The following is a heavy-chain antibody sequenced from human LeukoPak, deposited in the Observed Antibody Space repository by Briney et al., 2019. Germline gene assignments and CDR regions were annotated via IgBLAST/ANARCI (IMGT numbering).Heavy chain of an antibody. D-gene: IGHD5-18*01. J-gene: IGHJ4*02. CDR2: ISSSSSYM. CDR3: TRGRTAMITAGVDY. V-gene: IGHV3-21*01. Sequence: GGSLRLSCAASGFTFSSYSMNWVRQAPGKGLEWVSSISSSSSYMYYADSVKGRFTTSRDNAKNSLHLQMNSLRAEDTAVYFCTRGRTAMITAGVDYWGQGTLVTVSS. CDR1: GFTFSSYS.